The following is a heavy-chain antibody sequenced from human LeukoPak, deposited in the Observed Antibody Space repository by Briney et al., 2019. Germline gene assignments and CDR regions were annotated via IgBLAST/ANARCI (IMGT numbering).Heavy chain of an antibody. CDR1: GFTFSSYA. CDR2: ISYDGSNK. V-gene: IGHV3-30*04. D-gene: IGHD6-6*01. Sequence: GGSLRLSCAASGFTFSSYAMHWVRQAPGKGLEWVAVISYDGSNKYYADSVKGRFTISRDNSKNTLYLQMNSLRAEDTAVYYCASIAAQSAFDIWGQGTMVTVSS. CDR3: ASIAAQSAFDI. J-gene: IGHJ3*02.